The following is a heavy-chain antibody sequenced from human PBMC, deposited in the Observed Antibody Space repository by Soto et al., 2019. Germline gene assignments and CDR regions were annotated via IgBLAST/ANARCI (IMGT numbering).Heavy chain of an antibody. J-gene: IGHJ3*02. V-gene: IGHV1-46*01. CDR2: INPSGGST. D-gene: IGHD2-21*01. CDR1: GYTFTSYY. Sequence: GASVKVSCKASGYTFTSYYMHWVRQAPGQGLEWMGIINPSGGSTSYAQKFQGRVTMTRDTSTSTVYMELSSLRSEDTAGYYCARGLAHCGGECYLTPDAIDIWGQGTRVTVS. CDR3: ARGLAHCGGECYLTPDAIDI.